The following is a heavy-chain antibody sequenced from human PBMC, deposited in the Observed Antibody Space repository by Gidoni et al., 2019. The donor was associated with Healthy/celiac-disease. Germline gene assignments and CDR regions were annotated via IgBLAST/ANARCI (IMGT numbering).Heavy chain of an antibody. J-gene: IGHJ4*02. CDR2: IYYSGGT. D-gene: IGHD3-22*01. Sequence: QLQLQESGPGLVKPSETLSLTCTVSVGSIRSSRYYWGWIRQPPGKGLEWIGSIYYSGGTYYNPTLKSRVTISVDTSKNQFSLKLSSVTAADTAVYYCARHRYYYDRTFDYWGQGTLVTVSS. V-gene: IGHV4-39*01. CDR1: VGSIRSSRYY. CDR3: ARHRYYYDRTFDY.